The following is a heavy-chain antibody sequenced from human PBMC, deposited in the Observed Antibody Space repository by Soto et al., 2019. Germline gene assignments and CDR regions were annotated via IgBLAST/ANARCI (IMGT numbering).Heavy chain of an antibody. CDR2: FIPVYLTL. V-gene: IGHV1-69*01. J-gene: IGHJ4*02. CDR3: ATGVIWIGYFTVDS. D-gene: IGHD3-3*01. Sequence: QVHLVQSGAEVKKPGSSVKVSCKASGGSFGNSAINWVRQTPGQGLEWLGGFIPVYLTLNYAPKFQVRVTITADESTGTAYMTLRSLASDDTVVYYCATGVIWIGYFTVDSWGQGTRVTVSS. CDR1: GGSFGNSA.